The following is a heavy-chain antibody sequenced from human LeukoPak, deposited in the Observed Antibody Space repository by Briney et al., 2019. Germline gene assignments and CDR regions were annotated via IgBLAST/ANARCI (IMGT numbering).Heavy chain of an antibody. Sequence: GGPLILSGATSNTKFSCLSMSGPPQAPGKGLEWVSAMSGRRGSTYYADSVKGRFNISRDNSKNTLYLQMNSLRAEDTAVYYCAKGGGRSPGKDYFDYWGQGTLVTVSS. CDR2: MSGRRGST. J-gene: IGHJ4*02. D-gene: IGHD3-10*01. CDR1: NTKFSCLS. CDR3: AKGGGRSPGKDYFDY. V-gene: IGHV3-23*01.